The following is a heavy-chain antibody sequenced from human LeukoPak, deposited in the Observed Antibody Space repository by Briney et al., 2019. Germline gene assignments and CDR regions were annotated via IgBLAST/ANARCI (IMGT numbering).Heavy chain of an antibody. Sequence: SETLSLTCTVSGGAIRSHYWNWIRQPAGKGLEWIGRIYSSGYTNDNPFLKSRITMSVDMSKNQFSLRLNSVAAADTAVYYCARGEHSVDSWGQGMLVTVSS. CDR1: GGAIRSHY. V-gene: IGHV4-4*07. CDR2: IYSSGYT. J-gene: IGHJ4*02. D-gene: IGHD1/OR15-1a*01. CDR3: ARGEHSVDS.